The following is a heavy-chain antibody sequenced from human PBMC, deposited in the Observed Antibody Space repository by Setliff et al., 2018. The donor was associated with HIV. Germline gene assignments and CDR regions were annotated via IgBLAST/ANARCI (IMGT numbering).Heavy chain of an antibody. Sequence: PSETLSLTCTVYGGSFSNYYTNWIRQPPGKGLQWIGSIYHSGGTYYNPSLKSRVTMSVDTSKNQFSLKLTSVTAADTAVYYCARDFVHLTNYYDSDRYVYWGQGTLVTVSS. CDR1: GGSFSNYY. D-gene: IGHD3-22*01. J-gene: IGHJ4*02. CDR2: IYHSGGT. V-gene: IGHV4-59*04. CDR3: ARDFVHLTNYYDSDRYVY.